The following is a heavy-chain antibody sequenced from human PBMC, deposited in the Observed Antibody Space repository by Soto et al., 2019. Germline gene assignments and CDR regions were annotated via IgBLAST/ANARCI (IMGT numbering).Heavy chain of an antibody. CDR1: GASISGYY. Sequence: QVQLQESGPGLVKPSETLSLTCNVSGASISGYYWNWIRQPPGKGLEWIGYIYYTGTTNYNPSLKSRVTISIDTSKKQCSLMLESVTAADTAVYYCARMPIPKMYNYIDPWGQGTLVTVSS. CDR2: IYYTGTT. CDR3: ARMPIPKMYNYIDP. D-gene: IGHD3-16*01. J-gene: IGHJ5*02. V-gene: IGHV4-59*01.